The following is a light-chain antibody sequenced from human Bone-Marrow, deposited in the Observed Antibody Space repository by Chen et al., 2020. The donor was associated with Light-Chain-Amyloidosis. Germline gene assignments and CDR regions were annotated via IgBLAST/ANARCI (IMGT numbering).Light chain of an antibody. Sequence: QSALTQPASVSGSPGQSITIPCTGTSSDVGGDNHVSWYQQHPDKAPKLRIYEVTNRPSWVPDRFSGSKSDNTASLTISGLQTEDEADYLCSSYTITNTLVFGSGTRVTVL. CDR3: SSYTITNTLV. CDR1: SSDVGGDNH. V-gene: IGLV2-14*01. J-gene: IGLJ1*01. CDR2: EVT.